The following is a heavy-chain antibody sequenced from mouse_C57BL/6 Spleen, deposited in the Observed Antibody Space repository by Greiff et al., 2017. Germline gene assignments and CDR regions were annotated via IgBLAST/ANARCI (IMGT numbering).Heavy chain of an antibody. CDR1: GYTFTSYW. CDR2: IYPGSGST. Sequence: QVQLQQPGAELVKPGASVKMSCKASGYTFTSYWITWVKQRPGQGLAWSGDIYPGSGSTNYNEQFTSQATLTVDTSSRTAYMQLSSLTSEDSAVYYCARRYYATGYYDYWGQGTTLTVSS. V-gene: IGHV1-55*01. J-gene: IGHJ2*01. CDR3: ARRYYATGYYDY. D-gene: IGHD1-1*01.